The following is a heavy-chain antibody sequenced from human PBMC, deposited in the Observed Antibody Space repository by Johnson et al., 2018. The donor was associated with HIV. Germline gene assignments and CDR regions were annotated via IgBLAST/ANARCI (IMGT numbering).Heavy chain of an antibody. D-gene: IGHD1-1*01. J-gene: IGHJ3*02. Sequence: QVQLVESGGGVVQPGRSRRLSCAASGFIFSSYGMHWVRQAPGKGLEWVAFIRYDGRNKDYEESVQGRFNISRDNPKNTLYLQRASLRIEDTALYYCAVLTTGGLRVGNFDIWGQGTMVTVSS. CDR3: AVLTTGGLRVGNFDI. V-gene: IGHV3-30*02. CDR2: IRYDGRNK. CDR1: GFIFSSYG.